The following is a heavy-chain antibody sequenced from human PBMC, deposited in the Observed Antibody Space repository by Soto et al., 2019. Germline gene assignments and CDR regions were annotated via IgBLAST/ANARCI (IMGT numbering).Heavy chain of an antibody. Sequence: GASVKVSCKTSGYTLTDYDINWVRQATGQGLEWIGWMNPNSDETGYAQKFQGRVTMTRSTSLSTAYLELSGLRSEDTAVYYCARAAVADRPRWYSWFDPWGQGTLVTVSS. CDR3: ARAAVADRPRWYSWFDP. V-gene: IGHV1-8*01. D-gene: IGHD6-19*01. CDR2: MNPNSDET. CDR1: GYTLTDYD. J-gene: IGHJ5*02.